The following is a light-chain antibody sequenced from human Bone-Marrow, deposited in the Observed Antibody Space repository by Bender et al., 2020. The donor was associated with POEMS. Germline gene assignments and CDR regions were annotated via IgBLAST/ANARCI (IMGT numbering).Light chain of an antibody. CDR1: SRDVGGYKY. CDR2: EVT. Sequence: QSALTQPPSASGSPGQSVTISCTGTSRDVGGYKYVSWYQQHPDRAPKLMIYEVTKRPSGVPDRFSGSKSGNTASLTISGLQPEDEADYYCCPHAGGATFVLFGGGTKLTVL. J-gene: IGLJ2*01. CDR3: CPHAGGATFVL. V-gene: IGLV2-8*01.